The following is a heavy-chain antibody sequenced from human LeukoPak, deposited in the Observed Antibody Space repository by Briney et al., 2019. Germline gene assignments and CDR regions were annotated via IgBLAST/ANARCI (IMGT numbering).Heavy chain of an antibody. D-gene: IGHD6-19*01. Sequence: GGSLRLSCAASRFTFSAYATYWVRQAPGKGLEWVSCIEASDVNTYYADSVKGRFTISRDNSKNTLYLQMSSLRAEDTAVYYCAKGSGSGWYGWFDPWGQGTLVTVSS. V-gene: IGHV3-23*01. CDR3: AKGSGSGWYGWFDP. J-gene: IGHJ5*02. CDR1: RFTFSAYA. CDR2: IEASDVNT.